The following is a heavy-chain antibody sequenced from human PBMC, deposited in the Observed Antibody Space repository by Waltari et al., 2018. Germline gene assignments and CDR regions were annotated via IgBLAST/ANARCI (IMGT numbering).Heavy chain of an antibody. V-gene: IGHV3-48*03. D-gene: IGHD3-22*01. J-gene: IGHJ2*01. CDR2: ISSSGSTI. CDR1: GFTFSSYE. Sequence: EVQLVESGGGLVQPGGSLRLSCAASGFTFSSYEMNWVRQAPGKGLEWVSYISSSGSTIYYADSVKGRFTISRDNAKNSLYLQMNSLRAEDTAVYYCAREDLTVIARGYFDLWGRGTLVTVSS. CDR3: AREDLTVIARGYFDL.